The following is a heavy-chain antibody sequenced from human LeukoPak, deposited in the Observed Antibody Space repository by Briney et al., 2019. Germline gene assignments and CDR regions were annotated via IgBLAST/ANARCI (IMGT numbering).Heavy chain of an antibody. CDR2: IYSGGST. CDR1: GFTVSSNY. Sequence: GGSLRLSCAASGFTVSSNYMSWVRQAPGKGLEWVSVIYSGGSTFYADSVKGRFTISRDNSKNTLYLQINSLRAEDTAVYYCARGGGSYQYYLDYWGQGTLVTVSS. D-gene: IGHD1-26*01. V-gene: IGHV3-66*01. CDR3: ARGGGSYQYYLDY. J-gene: IGHJ4*02.